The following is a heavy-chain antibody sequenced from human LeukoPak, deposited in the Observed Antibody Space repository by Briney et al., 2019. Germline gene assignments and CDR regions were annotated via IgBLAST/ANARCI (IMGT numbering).Heavy chain of an antibody. Sequence: SGGSLRLSCAASGFTFSSNYMSWVRQAPGKGLEWVSVIYSGGSTYYADSVKGRFTISRDNSKNTLYLQMNSLRAEDTAVYYCAREQYYYGSGSYGGMDVWGQGTTVTVSS. J-gene: IGHJ6*02. D-gene: IGHD3-10*01. V-gene: IGHV3-66*01. CDR2: IYSGGST. CDR3: AREQYYYGSGSYGGMDV. CDR1: GFTFSSNY.